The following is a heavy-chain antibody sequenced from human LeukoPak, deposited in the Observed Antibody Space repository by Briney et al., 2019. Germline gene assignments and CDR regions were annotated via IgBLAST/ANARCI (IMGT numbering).Heavy chain of an antibody. J-gene: IGHJ3*02. Sequence: EASVKVSCKASGYTFTAYYMHWVRQAPGQGPEWMGWLNPNSGGTDYAQKFQGRVTMTRDTSISTAYMELSSLTSDDTAVYYCARDGIYSRNFDAFDIWGQGTMVTVSS. CDR1: GYTFTAYY. CDR3: ARDGIYSRNFDAFDI. V-gene: IGHV1-2*02. D-gene: IGHD6-13*01. CDR2: LNPNSGGT.